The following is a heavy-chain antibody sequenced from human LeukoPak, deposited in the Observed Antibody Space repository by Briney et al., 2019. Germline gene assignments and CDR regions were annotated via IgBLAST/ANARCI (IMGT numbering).Heavy chain of an antibody. CDR1: GFTFSSYA. J-gene: IGHJ5*02. Sequence: GGSLRLSCAASGFTFSSYAMSWVRQAPGKGLEWVSAISGSGGSTYYADSVKGRFTISSDNSKNTLYLQMNSLRAEDTAVYYCAKVREQLGPLNWFDPWGQGTLVTVSS. D-gene: IGHD6-6*01. CDR3: AKVREQLGPLNWFDP. V-gene: IGHV3-23*01. CDR2: ISGSGGST.